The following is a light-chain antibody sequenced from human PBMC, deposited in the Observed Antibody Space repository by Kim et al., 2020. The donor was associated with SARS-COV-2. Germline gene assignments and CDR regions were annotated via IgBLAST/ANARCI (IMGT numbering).Light chain of an antibody. CDR3: QSYDSSLSAVI. J-gene: IGLJ2*01. Sequence: QSVLTQPPSVSGAPGQRVTISCTESSSNVGAGYGIHWYQQLPGTAPKLLIYDDSNRPSGVPDRFSGSKSGTSASLAITGLQAEDEADYYCQSYDSSLSAVIFGGGTQLTVL. V-gene: IGLV1-40*01. CDR2: DDS. CDR1: SSNVGAGYG.